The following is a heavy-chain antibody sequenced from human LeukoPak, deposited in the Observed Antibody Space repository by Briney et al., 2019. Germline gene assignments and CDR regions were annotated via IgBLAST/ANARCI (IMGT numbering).Heavy chain of an antibody. V-gene: IGHV3-30*02. CDR2: IQYDGSNK. J-gene: IGHJ4*02. D-gene: IGHD3-22*01. Sequence: GGSLRLSCAASGFTFSTYGMHWVRQAPGKRLEWVTFIQYDGSNKYYADSVTGRFTISRDNSKNTLYLQMNSLRAEDTAVYYCATPITMIVVANPDYWGQGTLVTVSS. CDR3: ATPITMIVVANPDY. CDR1: GFTFSTYG.